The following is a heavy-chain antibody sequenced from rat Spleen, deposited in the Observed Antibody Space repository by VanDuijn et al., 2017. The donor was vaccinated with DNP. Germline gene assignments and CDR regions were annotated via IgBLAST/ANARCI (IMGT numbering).Heavy chain of an antibody. Sequence: EVQLQESGPGLVKPSQSLSLTCSVTGYSITRNYCGWIRKFPGNKMEWIGHISYSGSTSYNPSLKSRISITRNTSKNQFFLQVNSVTSQDLSTYYCATSYNSRSEWNYWGQGGMVKVSS. D-gene: IGHD4-3*01. CDR2: ISYSGST. CDR3: ATSYNSRSEWNY. V-gene: IGHV3-1*01. J-gene: IGHJ2*01. CDR1: GYSITRNY.